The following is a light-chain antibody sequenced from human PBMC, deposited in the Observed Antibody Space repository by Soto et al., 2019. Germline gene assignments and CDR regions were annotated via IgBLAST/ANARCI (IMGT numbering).Light chain of an antibody. CDR1: SSNIGNNY. Sequence: QSVLTQPPSVSAAPGQKVTISCSGISSNIGNNYVSWYQHLPGTAHKLLIYDNNKRPSGIPDRFSGYKSGTSATLGITGLQTGDEAAYYCGTSDSSRSAGVFGGGTKLNVL. J-gene: IGLJ2*01. V-gene: IGLV1-51*01. CDR2: DNN. CDR3: GTSDSSRSAGV.